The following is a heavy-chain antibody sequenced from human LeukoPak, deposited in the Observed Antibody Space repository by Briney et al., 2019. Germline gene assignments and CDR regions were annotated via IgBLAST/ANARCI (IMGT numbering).Heavy chain of an antibody. CDR3: ARDGDTAMGLAYFFDY. D-gene: IGHD5-18*01. Sequence: GGSLRLSCAASGFTFSSYNMKWVRQAPGKGLEWVSSISTSSSYIYYADSVKGRFTISRDNAKNSLYLQMNSLRADDTAVYYCARDGDTAMGLAYFFDYWGQGTLVTVSS. J-gene: IGHJ4*02. CDR2: ISTSSSYI. CDR1: GFTFSSYN. V-gene: IGHV3-21*01.